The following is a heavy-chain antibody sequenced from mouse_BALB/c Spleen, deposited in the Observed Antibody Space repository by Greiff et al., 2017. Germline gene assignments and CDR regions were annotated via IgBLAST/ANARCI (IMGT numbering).Heavy chain of an antibody. CDR1: GYTFTSYW. Sequence: LQQPGSELVRPGASVKLSCKASGYTFTSYWMHWVKQRHGQGLEWIGNIYPGSGSTNYDEKFKSKGTLTVDTSSSTAYMRLSSLTSEDSAVYYCARRGNGGFAYWGQGTLVTVSA. CDR2: IYPGSGST. CDR3: ARRGNGGFAY. J-gene: IGHJ3*01. V-gene: IGHV1S22*01.